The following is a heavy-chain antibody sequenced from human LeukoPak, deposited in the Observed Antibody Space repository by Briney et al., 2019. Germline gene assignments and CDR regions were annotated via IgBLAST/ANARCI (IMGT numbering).Heavy chain of an antibody. Sequence: PSETLSLTCTVSGGSISSYYWSWIRQPPGKGLEWIGYIYYSGSTNYNPSLKSRVTISVDTSKNQFSLKLSSVTAADTAVYYCARSRDGYNYDQFDYWGQGTLVTVSS. V-gene: IGHV4-59*01. CDR3: ARSRDGYNYDQFDY. J-gene: IGHJ4*02. D-gene: IGHD5-24*01. CDR1: GGSISSYY. CDR2: IYYSGST.